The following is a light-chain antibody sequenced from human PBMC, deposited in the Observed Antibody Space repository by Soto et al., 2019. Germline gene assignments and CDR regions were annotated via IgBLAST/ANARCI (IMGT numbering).Light chain of an antibody. CDR1: QNIKNY. CDR2: AAS. V-gene: IGKV1-39*01. J-gene: IGKJ4*01. CDR3: QQSYSTRLT. Sequence: DIQMTKSPFSLSASVGDRVTISCRPSQNIKNYLNWYQQRPGKAPKLLIFAASTLQSGVPSRFSGSGSGIDFTLTISSLQPEDFATYYCQQSYSTRLTFGGGTQVEI.